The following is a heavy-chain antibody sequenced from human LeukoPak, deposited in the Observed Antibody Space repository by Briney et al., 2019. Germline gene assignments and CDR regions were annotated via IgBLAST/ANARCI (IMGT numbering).Heavy chain of an antibody. CDR3: ARHPKGYFPTYYYYYYGMDV. CDR1: GYTFTSYD. D-gene: IGHD2-15*01. J-gene: IGHJ6*02. CDR2: MNPNSGNT. V-gene: IGHV1-8*01. Sequence: ASVKVSCKASGYTFTSYDINWVRQATGQGLEWMGWMNPNSGNTGYAQKFQGRVTMTRNTSISTAYMELSSLRSEDTAVYYCARHPKGYFPTYYYYYYGMDVWGQGTTVTVSS.